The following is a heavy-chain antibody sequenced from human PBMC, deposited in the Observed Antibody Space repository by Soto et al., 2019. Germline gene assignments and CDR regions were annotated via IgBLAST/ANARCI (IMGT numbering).Heavy chain of an antibody. CDR1: GFSLSTYG. CDR3: AKWNGYGDH. Sequence: EVQLLESGGGLVQPGGSLRLSCTASGFSLSTYGVTWVRQAPGKGLEWVSGVSGGSGTTHYADSAKGRFTITTDNSENTAYLQMNSLRVEDTAVYYCAKWNGYGDHWGQGTLVTVS. CDR2: VSGGSGTT. V-gene: IGHV3-23*01. J-gene: IGHJ4*02. D-gene: IGHD1-1*01.